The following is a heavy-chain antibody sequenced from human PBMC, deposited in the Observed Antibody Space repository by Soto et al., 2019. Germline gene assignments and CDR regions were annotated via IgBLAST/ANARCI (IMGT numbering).Heavy chain of an antibody. V-gene: IGHV6-1*01. CDR2: TYYRSKWYN. CDR1: GDSVSSNSAA. D-gene: IGHD6-6*01. CDR3: ARDPITRIAARPHAFDI. J-gene: IGHJ3*02. Sequence: SQTLSLTCAISGDSVSSNSAAWNWIRQSPSRGLEWLGRTYYRSKWYNDYAVSVKSRITINPDTSKNQFSLQLNSVTPEDTAVYYCARDPITRIAARPHAFDIWGQGTMVTVSS.